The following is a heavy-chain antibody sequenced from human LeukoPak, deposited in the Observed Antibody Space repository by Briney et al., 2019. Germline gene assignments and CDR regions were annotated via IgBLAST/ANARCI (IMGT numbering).Heavy chain of an antibody. D-gene: IGHD5-12*01. Sequence: SETLSLTCTVSGGSISSYYWSWIRQPPGKGLEWIGYIYYSGSTNYNPCLKSRVTISVDTSKNQFSLKLSSVTAADTAVYYCARALATIGYYYGMDVWGQGTTVTVSS. CDR3: ARALATIGYYYGMDV. V-gene: IGHV4-59*01. CDR2: IYYSGST. CDR1: GGSISSYY. J-gene: IGHJ6*02.